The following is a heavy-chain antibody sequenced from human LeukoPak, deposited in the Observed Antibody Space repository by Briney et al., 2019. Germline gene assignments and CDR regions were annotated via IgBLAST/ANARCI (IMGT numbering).Heavy chain of an antibody. CDR1: GYTFTSYG. J-gene: IGHJ4*02. V-gene: IGHV1-18*01. Sequence: GASVNASCKASGYTFTSYGISWVRQAPGQGLEWMGWISAYNGNTNYAQKLQGRVTMTTDTSTSTVYMELSSLRSEDTAVYYCARTAGRTFDYWGQGTLVTVSS. D-gene: IGHD6-6*01. CDR2: ISAYNGNT. CDR3: ARTAGRTFDY.